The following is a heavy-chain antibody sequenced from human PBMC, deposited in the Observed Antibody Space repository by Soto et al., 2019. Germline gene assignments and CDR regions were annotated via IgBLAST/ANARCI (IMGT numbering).Heavy chain of an antibody. CDR3: ARDPETLGPRANDALDI. Sequence: QAQLVQSGAEMKKPGASVKVSCKATGYTFSAYTMNWVRQAPGQSLEWMVWINAGSGNTKYSQNFQARFRITRDTSASTVYMELTGLTSEDTAVYYCARDPETLGPRANDALDIWGQGTMVTVSS. J-gene: IGHJ3*02. D-gene: IGHD3-3*02. CDR1: GYTFSAYT. CDR2: INAGSGNT. V-gene: IGHV1-3*01.